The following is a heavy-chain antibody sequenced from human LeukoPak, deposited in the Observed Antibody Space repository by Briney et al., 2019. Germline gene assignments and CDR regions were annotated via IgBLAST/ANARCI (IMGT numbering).Heavy chain of an antibody. V-gene: IGHV3-30-3*01. CDR3: ARDLSPGITGTTGGVGVVDY. CDR1: GFTFSGYA. CDR2: ISYDGSNK. Sequence: GRSLRLSCAASGFTFSGYAMHWVRQAPGKGLEWVAVISYDGSNKYYADSVKGRFTISRDNSKNTLYLQMNSLRAEDTAVYYCARDLSPGITGTTGGVGVVDYWGQGTLVTVSS. D-gene: IGHD1-7*01. J-gene: IGHJ4*02.